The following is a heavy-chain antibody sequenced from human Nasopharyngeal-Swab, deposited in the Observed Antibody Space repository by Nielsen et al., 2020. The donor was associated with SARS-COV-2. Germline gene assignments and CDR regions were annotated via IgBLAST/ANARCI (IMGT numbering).Heavy chain of an antibody. Sequence: GESLKISCEASGFTFSSYWMHWVRQAPGKGLVWVSRINSDGSSTSYADSVKGRFTISRDNAKNTLYLQMNSLRAEDTAVYYCARSLILQRDAFDIWGQGTMVTVSS. D-gene: IGHD1-1*01. J-gene: IGHJ3*02. CDR1: GFTFSSYW. CDR2: INSDGSST. V-gene: IGHV3-74*01. CDR3: ARSLILQRDAFDI.